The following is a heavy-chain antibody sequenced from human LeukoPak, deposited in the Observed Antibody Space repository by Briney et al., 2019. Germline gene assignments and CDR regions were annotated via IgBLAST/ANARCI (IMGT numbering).Heavy chain of an antibody. Sequence: TGGSLRLSCAASGFTFDDYAMHWVRQAPGKGLEWVSGISYNSDTIAYADSVEGRFTISRDNAKNSLYLQMNSLRAEDTALYYCAKDYCGGDCYSGWYFDLWGRGTLVTVSS. CDR3: AKDYCGGDCYSGWYFDL. D-gene: IGHD2-21*02. V-gene: IGHV3-9*01. CDR1: GFTFDDYA. J-gene: IGHJ2*01. CDR2: ISYNSDTI.